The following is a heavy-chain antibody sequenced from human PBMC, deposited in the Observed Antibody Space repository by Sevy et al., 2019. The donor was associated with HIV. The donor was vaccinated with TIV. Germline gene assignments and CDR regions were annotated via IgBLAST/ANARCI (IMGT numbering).Heavy chain of an antibody. D-gene: IGHD2-21*02. CDR3: AGDHPCGGDCYSFAS. CDR1: GGSLNNYV. V-gene: IGHV1-69*10. Sequence: ASVKVSCMASGGSLNNYVMNWVRQAPGQGLEWMGRIFPRPGIANYEPNFRDRVTISGDASMNTIYLELMRLKFDDTAVYFCAGDHPCGGDCYSFASWGQGTLVTVSS. J-gene: IGHJ4*02. CDR2: IFPRPGIA.